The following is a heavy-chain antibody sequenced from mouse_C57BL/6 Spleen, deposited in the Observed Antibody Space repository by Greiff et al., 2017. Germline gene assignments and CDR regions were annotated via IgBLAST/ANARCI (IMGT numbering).Heavy chain of an antibody. CDR3: ARYYGSSRYYAMDY. Sequence: VKVVESGAELARPGASVKLSCKASGYTFTSYGISWVKQRTGQGLEWIGEIYPRSGNTYYNEKFKGKATLTADKSSSTAYMELRSLTSEDSAVYFCARYYGSSRYYAMDYWGQGTSVTVSS. V-gene: IGHV1-81*01. J-gene: IGHJ4*01. D-gene: IGHD1-1*01. CDR1: GYTFTSYG. CDR2: IYPRSGNT.